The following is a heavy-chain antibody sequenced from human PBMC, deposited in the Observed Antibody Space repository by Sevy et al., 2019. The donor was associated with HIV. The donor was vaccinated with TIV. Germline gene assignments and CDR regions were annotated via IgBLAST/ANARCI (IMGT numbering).Heavy chain of an antibody. J-gene: IGHJ6*02. Sequence: ASVKVSCAAFGYTFTTYDINWVRQAPGQGLEWMGWMSPNTGATGFAQKFQGRVTLTRNKSITTAYMELCCLTYEDTANYSYARGGNGDFWSYEYYYYGMAVWGQRTTVTVSS. CDR1: GYTFTTYD. D-gene: IGHD3-3*01. V-gene: IGHV1-8*01. CDR2: MSPNTGAT. CDR3: ARGGNGDFWSYEYYYYGMAV.